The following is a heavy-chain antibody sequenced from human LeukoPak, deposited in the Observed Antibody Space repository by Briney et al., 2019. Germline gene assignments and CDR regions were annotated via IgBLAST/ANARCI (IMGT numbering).Heavy chain of an antibody. V-gene: IGHV1-2*02. CDR1: GYTFTGYY. Sequence: GASVKGSCKASGYTFTGYYMHWVRQAPGQGLDWMGWINPNSGGTNYAQKFQGRVTMTRDTSISTAYMELSRLRSDDTAVYYCARSYSITIFGVVRYYFDYWGQGTLVTVSS. J-gene: IGHJ4*02. CDR2: INPNSGGT. D-gene: IGHD3-3*01. CDR3: ARSYSITIFGVVRYYFDY.